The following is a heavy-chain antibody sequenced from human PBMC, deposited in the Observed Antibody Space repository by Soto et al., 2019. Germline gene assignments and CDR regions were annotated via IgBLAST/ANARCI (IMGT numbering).Heavy chain of an antibody. CDR2: INHSGST. CDR1: GGSFSGYY. Sequence: QVRLQQWGAGLLKPSETLSLTCAVYGGSFSGYYWSWIRQPPGKGLEWIGEINHSGSTNYNPSLKSRVTISVDTSKNQFSLKLSSVTAADTAVYYCASLVGATRRNWFDPWGQGTLVTVSS. V-gene: IGHV4-34*01. CDR3: ASLVGATRRNWFDP. D-gene: IGHD1-26*01. J-gene: IGHJ5*02.